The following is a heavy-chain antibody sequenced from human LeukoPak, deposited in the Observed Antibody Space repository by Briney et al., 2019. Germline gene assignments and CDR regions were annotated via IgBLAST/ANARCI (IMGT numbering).Heavy chain of an antibody. V-gene: IGHV3-48*01. CDR3: ARPGSPNDAFDI. J-gene: IGHJ3*02. CDR2: ISSSSSAI. Sequence: GGSPRLSFAASGFTFGSYKINWVGKAPGRGLGWVSYISSSSSAIYYADSVKGRFTISRDNAKNSLYLQMNSLRAEDTAVYYCARPGSPNDAFDIWGQGTMVTVSS. D-gene: IGHD1-26*01. CDR1: GFTFGSYK.